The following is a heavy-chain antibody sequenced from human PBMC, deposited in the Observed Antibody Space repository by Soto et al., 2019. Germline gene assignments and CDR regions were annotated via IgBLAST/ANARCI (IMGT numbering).Heavy chain of an antibody. D-gene: IGHD2-2*01. CDR1: GFTFSSYG. J-gene: IGHJ6*02. CDR2: IWYDGSNK. Sequence: GGSLRLSGAASGFTFSSYGMHWVRQAPGKGLEWVAVIWYDGSNKYYADSVKGRFTISRDNSKNTLYLQMNSLRAEDTAVYYCARDSRIVVVPAAFPTLPYGMDVWGQGTTVTVSS. CDR3: ARDSRIVVVPAAFPTLPYGMDV. V-gene: IGHV3-33*01.